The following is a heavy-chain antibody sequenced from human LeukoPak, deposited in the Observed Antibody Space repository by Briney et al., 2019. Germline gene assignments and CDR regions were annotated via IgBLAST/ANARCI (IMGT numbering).Heavy chain of an antibody. V-gene: IGHV3-74*03. D-gene: IGHD6-19*01. CDR3: VREGRVSGYYFDC. CDR2: INSDGSST. Sequence: GRSLRLSCAAAGFTFSSYWMHWVRPARGKWLMWVSRINSDGSSTTYADSVKGRFTISRDNAKNTLYLQMNSLRVEDTAVYYCVREGRVSGYYFDCWGQRTLVTVPS. J-gene: IGHJ4*02. CDR1: GFTFSSYW.